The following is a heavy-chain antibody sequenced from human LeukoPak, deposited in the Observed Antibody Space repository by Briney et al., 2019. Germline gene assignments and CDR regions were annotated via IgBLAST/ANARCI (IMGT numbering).Heavy chain of an antibody. CDR2: ISGSGGST. Sequence: PGGSLRLSCAASGFTFSSYAMSWVRQAPGKGLEWVSAISGSGGSTYYADSGKGRFAISRDNSKNTLYLQMNSLRGEHTALYYCANAGDGSGIYFDYWGQGKLVTASS. D-gene: IGHD3-10*01. CDR1: GFTFSSYA. V-gene: IGHV3-23*01. CDR3: ANAGDGSGIYFDY. J-gene: IGHJ4*02.